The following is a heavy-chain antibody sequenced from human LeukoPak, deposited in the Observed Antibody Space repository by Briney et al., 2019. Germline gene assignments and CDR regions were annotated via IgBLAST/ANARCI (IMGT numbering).Heavy chain of an antibody. J-gene: IGHJ3*02. CDR1: GYTFTSYG. CDR2: ISAYNGNT. CDR3: ARPQYYYGSGSYSDAFDI. V-gene: IGHV1-18*04. D-gene: IGHD3-10*01. Sequence: VASAKVSCKASGYTFTSYGISWVRQAPGQGLEWMGWISAYNGNTNYAQKLQGRVTMTTDTSTSTAYMELRSLRSDDTAVYYCARPQYYYGSGSYSDAFDIWGQGTMVTVSS.